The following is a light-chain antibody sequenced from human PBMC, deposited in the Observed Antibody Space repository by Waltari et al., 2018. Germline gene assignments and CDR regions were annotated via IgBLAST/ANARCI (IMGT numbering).Light chain of an antibody. CDR3: QHYVSLPAT. CDR1: QSVSRTF. V-gene: IGKV3-20*01. Sequence: DIVLTQSPGTLSLSPRARATHSCRASQSVSRTFAWDPQKPCQAPRPLIYGASTRATGIPERFSGGGSGTDFSLTISRLAPEDFAVYYCQHYVSLPATFGQGTKVEVK. CDR2: GAS. J-gene: IGKJ1*01.